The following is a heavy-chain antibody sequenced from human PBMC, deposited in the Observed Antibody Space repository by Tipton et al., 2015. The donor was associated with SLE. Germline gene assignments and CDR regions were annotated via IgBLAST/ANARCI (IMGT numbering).Heavy chain of an antibody. CDR1: GFTFSSYA. CDR2: ISGSGGST. Sequence: SLRLSCAASGFTFSSYAMSWVRQAPGKGLEWVSAISGSGGSTYYADSVKGRFTISRDNSKNTLYLQMNSLRAEDTAVYYCAKVGDGYKGGYYFDYWGRGTLVTVSS. CDR3: AKVGDGYKGGYYFDY. J-gene: IGHJ4*02. D-gene: IGHD5-24*01. V-gene: IGHV3-23*01.